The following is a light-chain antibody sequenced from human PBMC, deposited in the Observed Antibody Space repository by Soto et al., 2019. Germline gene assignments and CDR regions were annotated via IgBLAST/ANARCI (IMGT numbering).Light chain of an antibody. CDR2: GAS. J-gene: IGKJ2*01. Sequence: EIVLTQSPGTLSLSPGERATLSCRASQSVRSNYLAWYQQKPGQAPRLLIYGASSRATGIPDRFSGTGSGTDFTLSISRLEPEGFAVYYCQQYGGSPYTFGQGTKLESK. CDR1: QSVRSNY. CDR3: QQYGGSPYT. V-gene: IGKV3-20*01.